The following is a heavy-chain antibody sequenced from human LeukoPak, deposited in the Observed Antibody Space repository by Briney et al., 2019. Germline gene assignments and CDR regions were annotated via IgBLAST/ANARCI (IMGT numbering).Heavy chain of an antibody. V-gene: IGHV4-61*02. CDR1: GGSISSSSYY. CDR2: IYTSGST. J-gene: IGHJ4*02. D-gene: IGHD1-26*01. CDR3: ARENSGSYREFDY. Sequence: SETLSLTCTVSGGSISSSSYYWSWIRQPAGKGLEWIGRIYTSGSTNYNASLKSRVSMSVDTFKNQFSLKLSSVTAADTAVFYCARENSGSYREFDYWGQGTLVTVSS.